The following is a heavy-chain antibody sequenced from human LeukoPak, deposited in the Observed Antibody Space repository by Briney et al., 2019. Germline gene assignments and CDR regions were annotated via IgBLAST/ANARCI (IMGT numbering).Heavy chain of an antibody. V-gene: IGHV1-69*05. D-gene: IGHD3-9*01. CDR1: GGTFSSYA. J-gene: IGHJ4*02. CDR2: IIPIFGTA. Sequence: GASVKVSCKASGGTFSSYAISWVRQAPGQGLEWMGGIIPIFGTANYAQKFQDRVTITTDESTSTAYMELSSLRSDDTAVYYCARSQYDILTGYYPFDYWRQATLVTVSS. CDR3: ARSQYDILTGYYPFDY.